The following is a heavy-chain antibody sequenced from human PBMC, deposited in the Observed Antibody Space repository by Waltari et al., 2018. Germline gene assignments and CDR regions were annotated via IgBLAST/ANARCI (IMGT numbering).Heavy chain of an antibody. V-gene: IGHV4-34*01. CDR2: INHSGRT. D-gene: IGHD3-16*01. CDR3: AGGARYVFNYYYYMDV. Sequence: QVQLQQWGAGLLKPSETLSLTCAVYGGSFSGYYWSWIRQPPGKGLEWNGEINHSGRTNFNPPLKSRVNISVDTSKNQCSLKLSSVTAADTAVYYCAGGARYVFNYYYYMDVWGKGTTVTISS. J-gene: IGHJ6*03. CDR1: GGSFSGYY.